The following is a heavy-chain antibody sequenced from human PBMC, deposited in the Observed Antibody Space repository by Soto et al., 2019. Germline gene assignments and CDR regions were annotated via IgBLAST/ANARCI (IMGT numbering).Heavy chain of an antibody. CDR1: GGSISSYY. CDR3: ASSYRITGYYYYMDV. V-gene: IGHV4-59*01. J-gene: IGHJ6*03. CDR2: IYYSGST. Sequence: SETLSLTCTVSGGSISSYYWSWIRQPPGKGLEWIGYIYYSGSTNYNPSLKSRVTISVDTSKNQFSLKLSSVTAADTAVYYCASSYRITGYYYYMDVWGKGTTVTVSS. D-gene: IGHD4-4*01.